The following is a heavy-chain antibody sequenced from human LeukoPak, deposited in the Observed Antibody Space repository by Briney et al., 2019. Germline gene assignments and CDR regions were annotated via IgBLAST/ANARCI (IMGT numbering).Heavy chain of an antibody. D-gene: IGHD1-20*01. CDR1: GYTLTELS. CDR3: ALITGTYFDAFDI. V-gene: IGHV1-24*01. CDR2: FDRKGGGT. Sequence: ASVKVSCKVSGYTLTELSMHWVRQAPEKGLEWMGGFDRKGGGTIYAQRFQGRLTMTEDTSIDTAYMELSSLRSEDTAVYYCALITGTYFDAFDIWGQGTMVTVTS. J-gene: IGHJ3*02.